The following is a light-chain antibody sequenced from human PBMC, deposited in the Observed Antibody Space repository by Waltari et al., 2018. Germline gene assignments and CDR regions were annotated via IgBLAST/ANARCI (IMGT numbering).Light chain of an antibody. J-gene: IGKJ5*01. V-gene: IGKV3-11*01. CDR3: QQRHIWIT. Sequence: EIVLTQSPATLSLSPGERATLSCRASQSVSVYLDWYQQRPGQAPRLLIFDASKRATGIPERFSGSGSGTDFTLAISSLEPEDLAVYYCQQRHIWITFGQGTRLEIK. CDR1: QSVSVY. CDR2: DAS.